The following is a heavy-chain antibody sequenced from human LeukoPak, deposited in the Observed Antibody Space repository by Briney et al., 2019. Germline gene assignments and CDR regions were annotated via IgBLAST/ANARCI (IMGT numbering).Heavy chain of an antibody. Sequence: ASVKVSCKASGYTFTSHYMHWVRQAPGQGLEWMGIINPSGGSTSYAQKFQGRVTMTRDTSTSTVYMELSSLRSEDTAVYYCARDGGELVNCGGDCYSGYFDLWGRGTLVTVSS. V-gene: IGHV1-46*01. CDR2: INPSGGST. CDR1: GYTFTSHY. J-gene: IGHJ2*01. CDR3: ARDGGELVNCGGDCYSGYFDL. D-gene: IGHD2-21*01.